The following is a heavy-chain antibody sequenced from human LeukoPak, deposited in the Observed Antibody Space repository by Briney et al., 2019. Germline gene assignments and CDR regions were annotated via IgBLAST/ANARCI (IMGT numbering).Heavy chain of an antibody. D-gene: IGHD3-3*01. J-gene: IGHJ6*02. V-gene: IGHV1-2*06. CDR2: INPNSGGT. CDR3: ARAPRREWHLYYYGMDV. CDR1: GYTLTGYC. Sequence: ASVKVSCKASGYTLTGYCMHCVRQAPGQGLEWMGRINPNSGGTNYAQKFQGRVTMTRDTSISTAYMELSSLGSGDTAVYYCARAPRREWHLYYYGMDVWGQGTTVTVS.